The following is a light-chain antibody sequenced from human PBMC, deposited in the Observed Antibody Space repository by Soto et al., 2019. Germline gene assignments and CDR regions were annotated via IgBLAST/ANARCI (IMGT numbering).Light chain of an antibody. CDR3: ATWDDSRVGL. CDR2: KDN. CDR1: RSSIGNNY. J-gene: IGLJ3*02. Sequence: QSVLTQPPSASGTPGQRVTISCSGGRSSIGNNYVFWYQQVPGMAPKLLIYKDNKRPSGVPDRFSGSKSDTSASLAIGGLRSEDEADYYCATWDDSRVGLFGGGTKLTVL. V-gene: IGLV1-47*01.